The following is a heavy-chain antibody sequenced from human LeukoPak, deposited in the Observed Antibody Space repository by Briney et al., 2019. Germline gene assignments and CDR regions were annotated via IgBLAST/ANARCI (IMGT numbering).Heavy chain of an antibody. CDR2: INEDGSDK. D-gene: IGHD1-26*01. CDR1: GFTFSSSW. CDR3: ATWSNAWEFDY. V-gene: IGHV3-7*05. Sequence: GGSLRLSCAASGFTFSSSWMTWVSQAPGKWLEWVAHINEDGSDKYYVDSVTGRFSISRDNTKNSLYLQMSSLRAEDTAVYYCATWSNAWEFDYWGLGTLVSVSS. J-gene: IGHJ4*02.